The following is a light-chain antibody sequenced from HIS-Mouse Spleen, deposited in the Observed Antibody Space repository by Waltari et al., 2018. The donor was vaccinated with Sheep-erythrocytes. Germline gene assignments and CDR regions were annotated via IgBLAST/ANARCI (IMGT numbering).Light chain of an antibody. V-gene: IGLV2-11*01. CDR2: HVS. CDR3: CSYAGSYNHV. J-gene: IGLJ1*01. CDR1: SSDVGGYNY. Sequence: QSALTQPRSVSGSPGQSVTISCTGTSSDVGGYNYVSWYQQHPGNAPKLMIYHVSKRPSGVPDRFSGSKSGNTASRTISGLQAEDEADYDCCSYAGSYNHVFATGTKVTVL.